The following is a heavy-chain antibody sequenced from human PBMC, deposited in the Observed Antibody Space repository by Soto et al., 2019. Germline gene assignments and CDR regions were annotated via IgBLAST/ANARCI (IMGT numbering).Heavy chain of an antibody. CDR1: GDSVSSNSAA. D-gene: IGHD1-26*01. CDR2: TYYRSKWYN. J-gene: IGHJ6*02. Sequence: SQTLSLTCAISGDSVSSNSAAWNRIRQSPSRGLEWLGRTYYRSKWYNDYAVSVKSRITINPDTSKNQFSLQLNSVTPEDTAVYYCARDNSGSYYESYYYYGMDVWGQGTTVTVSS. CDR3: ARDNSGSYYESYYYYGMDV. V-gene: IGHV6-1*01.